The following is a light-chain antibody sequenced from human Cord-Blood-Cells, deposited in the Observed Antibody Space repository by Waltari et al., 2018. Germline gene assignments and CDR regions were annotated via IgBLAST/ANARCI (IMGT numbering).Light chain of an antibody. CDR2: EGS. V-gene: IGLV2-23*03. Sequence: QSALTQPAPVSGSPGQSITISGPGTSSEVGSYTFSSCYQHHQDKTPKLMIYEGSKRHSGVSTRFSGSKSGNTASLTTSALQAADEADYYCCSYAGSSTFVFGTGTKVTVL. CDR1: SSEVGSYTF. CDR3: CSYAGSSTFV. J-gene: IGLJ1*01.